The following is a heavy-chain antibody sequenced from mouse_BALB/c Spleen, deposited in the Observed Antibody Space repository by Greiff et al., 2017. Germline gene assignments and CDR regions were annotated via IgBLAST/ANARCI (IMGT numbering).Heavy chain of an antibody. CDR3: ARRNCEYGGAWFAY. D-gene: IGHD5-2*01. Sequence: EVQLQQSGAELVKPGASVKLSCTASGFNIKDTYMHWVKQRPEQGLEWIGRIDPANGNTKYDPKFQGKATITADTSSNTAYLQLSSLTSEDTAVYYCARRNCEYGGAWFAYWGQGTLVTVSA. CDR1: GFNIKDTY. V-gene: IGHV14-3*02. CDR2: IDPANGNT. J-gene: IGHJ3*01.